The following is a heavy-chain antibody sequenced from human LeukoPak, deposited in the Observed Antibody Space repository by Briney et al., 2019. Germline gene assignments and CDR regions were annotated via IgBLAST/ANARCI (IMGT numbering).Heavy chain of an antibody. CDR1: GGSISSGSYY. Sequence: SQTLSLTCTVSGGSISSGSYYWSWIRQPAGKGLEWIGRIYTSGSTNYNPSLKGRVTISVDTSKNQFSLKLSSVTAADTAVYYCARLSGSYSDFDYWGQGTLVTVSS. CDR3: ARLSGSYSDFDY. V-gene: IGHV4-61*02. CDR2: IYTSGST. J-gene: IGHJ4*02. D-gene: IGHD1-26*01.